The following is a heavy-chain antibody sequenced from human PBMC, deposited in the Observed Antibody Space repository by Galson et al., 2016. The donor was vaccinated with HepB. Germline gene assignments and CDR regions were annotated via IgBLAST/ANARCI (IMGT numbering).Heavy chain of an antibody. J-gene: IGHJ2*01. D-gene: IGHD3-22*01. Sequence: QSGAEVKKPGESLKISCQGSGYSFTRYWIGWVRQMPGKGLEWMGIIYPDDSDTTYSPSFQGQVTISADKSISTAYLQWNSLKASDTAMYYCARRTDRSGYSAGLYWYFDRWGRGTLVTVTS. CDR2: IYPDDSDT. CDR1: GYSFTRYW. V-gene: IGHV5-51*01. CDR3: ARRTDRSGYSAGLYWYFDR.